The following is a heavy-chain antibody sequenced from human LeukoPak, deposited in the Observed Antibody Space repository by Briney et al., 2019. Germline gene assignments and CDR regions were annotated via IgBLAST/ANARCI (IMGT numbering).Heavy chain of an antibody. V-gene: IGHV3-30*18. CDR2: ISYDGRNK. D-gene: IGHD2-15*01. Sequence: GGSLRLSCAASEFNFNNHDMHWVRQAPGKGLEWVAAISYDGRNKYYADSVKGRFTISRDNSKNTLNLQMNSLRTEDTAVFYCAKPRDIDSWAFDVWGQGTMVTVSS. CDR3: AKPRDIDSWAFDV. J-gene: IGHJ3*01. CDR1: EFNFNNHD.